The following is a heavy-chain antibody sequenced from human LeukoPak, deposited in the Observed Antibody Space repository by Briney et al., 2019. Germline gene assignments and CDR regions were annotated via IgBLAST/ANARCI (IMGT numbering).Heavy chain of an antibody. CDR2: KSYDGSNK. CDR3: AKSGYVDYGDYVRIKYFDY. V-gene: IGHV3-30*18. D-gene: IGHD4-17*01. Sequence: PGGSLRLSCAASGFTFSSYGMHWARQAPGKGLEWVAVKSYDGSNKYYADSVKGRFTISRDNSKNTLYLQMNSLRAEDTAVYYCAKSGYVDYGDYVRIKYFDYWGQGTLVTVSS. CDR1: GFTFSSYG. J-gene: IGHJ4*02.